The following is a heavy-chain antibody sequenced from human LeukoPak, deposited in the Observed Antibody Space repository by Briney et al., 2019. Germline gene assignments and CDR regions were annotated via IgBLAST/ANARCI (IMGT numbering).Heavy chain of an antibody. V-gene: IGHV1-2*02. CDR3: ARDGFYYDSSGYYPFDY. D-gene: IGHD3-22*01. J-gene: IGHJ4*02. Sequence: ASVKVSCKASGYTFTGYYMHWVRQAPGQGLEWMGWINPNSGGTNSAQKFQGRVTMTRDTSTSTVYMELSSLRSEDTAVYYCARDGFYYDSSGYYPFDYWGQGTLVTVSS. CDR1: GYTFTGYY. CDR2: INPNSGGT.